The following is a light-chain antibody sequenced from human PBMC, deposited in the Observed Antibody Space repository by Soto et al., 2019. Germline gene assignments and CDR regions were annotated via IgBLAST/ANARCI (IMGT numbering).Light chain of an antibody. Sequence: IQVTQSPSSLSASVGDRVTITCRASQAIRTDLGWYQQKPGKAPKLLIFAASNLHSGVPSRFSGSGSGTEFTLTISSLQPDDFATYYCQQYNSYSGSTFGPGTKVDIK. CDR1: QAIRTD. V-gene: IGKV1-17*01. CDR3: QQYNSYSGST. J-gene: IGKJ3*01. CDR2: AAS.